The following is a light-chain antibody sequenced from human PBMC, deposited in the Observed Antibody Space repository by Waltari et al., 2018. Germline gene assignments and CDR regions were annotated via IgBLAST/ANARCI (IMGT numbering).Light chain of an antibody. Sequence: TVMTQSPATLSVSPGQRATLSCRASQSLSNYLAWYQQTPGQAPRLLIYDASTRATGIPARFSGSGSGTECTLAISSLQSEDIAVYYCQQYGSWPLTFGGGTKVEFK. J-gene: IGKJ4*01. CDR1: QSLSNY. CDR3: QQYGSWPLT. V-gene: IGKV3-15*01. CDR2: DAS.